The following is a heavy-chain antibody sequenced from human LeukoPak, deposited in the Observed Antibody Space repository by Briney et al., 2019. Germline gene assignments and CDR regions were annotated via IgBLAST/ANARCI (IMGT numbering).Heavy chain of an antibody. Sequence: PGGSLRLSCAASGFTFSSYAMSWVRQAPGKGLEWVSAISGSGGSTYYADSVKGRFTISRDNSKNTLYLQMNSLRAEDTAVYYCARDYSTYYYDSSGYYYWGQGTLVTVSS. CDR3: ARDYSTYYYDSSGYYY. V-gene: IGHV3-23*01. CDR2: ISGSGGST. J-gene: IGHJ4*02. D-gene: IGHD3-22*01. CDR1: GFTFSSYA.